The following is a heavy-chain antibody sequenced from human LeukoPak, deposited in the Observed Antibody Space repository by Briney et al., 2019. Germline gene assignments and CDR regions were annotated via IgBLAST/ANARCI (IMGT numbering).Heavy chain of an antibody. D-gene: IGHD1-14*01. J-gene: IGHJ5*02. CDR2: ISGSGSTI. CDR1: GFTFTDYY. CDR3: VKDRRNPYRPEGPFDP. V-gene: IGHV3-11*01. Sequence: GGSLRLSCAASGFTFTDYYMSWIRQAPGKGLEWVSYISGSGSTIFYADSVKGRFTISRDNAKNSLFLQMNSLRPEDTALYYCVKDRRNPYRPEGPFDPWGQGTLVTVSS.